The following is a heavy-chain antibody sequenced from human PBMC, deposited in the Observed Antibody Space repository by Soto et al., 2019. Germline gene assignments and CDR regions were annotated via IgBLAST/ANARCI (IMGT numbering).Heavy chain of an antibody. CDR3: ALSWDCSSTSCYSTYYYYGMDV. V-gene: IGHV5-10-1*01. CDR1: GYSFTSYW. D-gene: IGHD2-2*01. J-gene: IGHJ6*02. CDR2: IDPSDYYT. Sequence: PGESLKISCKGSGYSFTSYWISWVRQMPGKGLGWMGRIDPSDYYTNYSPSFQGHVTISDDKSISTAYLQWSSLKDSDTAMYYCALSWDCSSTSCYSTYYYYGMDVWGQGTTVTLSS.